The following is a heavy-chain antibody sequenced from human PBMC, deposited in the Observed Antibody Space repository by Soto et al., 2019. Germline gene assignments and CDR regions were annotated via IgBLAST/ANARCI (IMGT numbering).Heavy chain of an antibody. CDR3: ARDPRYCSSTSCSYYYYGMDV. CDR2: LSAYNGNT. CDR1: GYTFTSYG. V-gene: IGHV1-18*04. Sequence: QVQLVQSGAEVKKPGASVKVSCKASGYTFTSYGISWVRQAPGQGLEWMGWLSAYNGNTNYAQKLQGRVTMTTDTSTSTAYMELRSLRSDDTAVYYCARDPRYCSSTSCSYYYYGMDVWGQGTTVTVSS. D-gene: IGHD2-2*01. J-gene: IGHJ6*02.